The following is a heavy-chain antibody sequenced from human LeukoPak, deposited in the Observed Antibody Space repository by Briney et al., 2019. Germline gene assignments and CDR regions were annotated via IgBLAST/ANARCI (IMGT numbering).Heavy chain of an antibody. CDR1: GFTFSTYG. V-gene: IGHV3-23*01. CDR3: ARTYSSSRAHYYYYYYMGV. Sequence: PGGSLRLSCAASGFTFSTYGMSWVRQAPGKGLEWVSAMRGSGGSTYYADSVKGRFTISRDNSKNTLYLQMNSLRAEDTAVYYCARTYSSSRAHYYYYYYMGVWGKGTTVTISS. J-gene: IGHJ6*03. D-gene: IGHD6-13*01. CDR2: MRGSGGST.